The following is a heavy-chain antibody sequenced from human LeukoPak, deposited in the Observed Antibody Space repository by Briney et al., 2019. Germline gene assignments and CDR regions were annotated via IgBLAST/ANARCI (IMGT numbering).Heavy chain of an antibody. Sequence: PSETLSLTCTVSGGSISCYYWSWIRQPPGKGLEWIGYIYYSGSTNYNPSLKSRVTISVDTSKNQFSLKLSSVTAADTAVYYCASSGRGYVIYWGQGTLVTVSS. J-gene: IGHJ4*02. V-gene: IGHV4-59*01. CDR2: IYYSGST. CDR1: GGSISCYY. D-gene: IGHD5-12*01. CDR3: ASSGRGYVIY.